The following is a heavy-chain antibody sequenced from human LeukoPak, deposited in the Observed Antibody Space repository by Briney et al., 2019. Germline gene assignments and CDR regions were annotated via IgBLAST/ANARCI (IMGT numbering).Heavy chain of an antibody. D-gene: IGHD6-13*01. CDR3: ARESAAGTCDY. CDR2: LWYDGNNR. Sequence: GGSLRLSCAASGFTFSSYDMHWVRQAPGKGLEWVAVLWYDGNNRYYADSVKGRFTISRDNSKNTLCLQMNSLRAEDTAVYYCARESAAGTCDYWGQGILVTVSS. CDR1: GFTFSSYD. J-gene: IGHJ4*02. V-gene: IGHV3-33*01.